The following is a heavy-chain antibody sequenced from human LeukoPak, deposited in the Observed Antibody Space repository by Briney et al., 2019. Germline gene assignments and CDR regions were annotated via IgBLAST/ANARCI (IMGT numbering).Heavy chain of an antibody. D-gene: IGHD3-10*01. CDR2: ISGSGGST. Sequence: GGSLRLSCAASGFTFSSYAMSWVRQAPGKGLEWVSAISGSGGSTYYADSVKGRFTISRDNAKSSLFLQMSSLRAEDTAFYYCARTTGRRGAFDYWGQGTLVTVSS. CDR3: ARTTGRRGAFDY. J-gene: IGHJ4*02. CDR1: GFTFSSYA. V-gene: IGHV3-23*01.